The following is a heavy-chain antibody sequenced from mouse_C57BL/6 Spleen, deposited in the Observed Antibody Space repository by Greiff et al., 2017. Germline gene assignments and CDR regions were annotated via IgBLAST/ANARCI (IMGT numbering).Heavy chain of an antibody. CDR3: ARSQLRGAMDY. J-gene: IGHJ4*01. D-gene: IGHD3-2*02. V-gene: IGHV1-80*01. CDR1: GYAFSSYW. CDR2: IYTGGGDT. Sequence: QVKLQQSGAELVKPGASVKISCKASGYAFSSYWMNWVKQRPGKGLEWVGQIYTGGGDTNYNGKFKGQATLTADKSSSTPYMQLSSLTSEDSAVYFCARSQLRGAMDYWGQGTSVTVSS.